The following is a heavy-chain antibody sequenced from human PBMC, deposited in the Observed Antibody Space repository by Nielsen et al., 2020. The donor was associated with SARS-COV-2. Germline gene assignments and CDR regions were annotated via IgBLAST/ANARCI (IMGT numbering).Heavy chain of an antibody. J-gene: IGHJ4*02. CDR1: GFTFSNAW. CDR3: TTDLGGCSGGSCYGGDY. CDR2: IKSKTDGGTT. Sequence: GESLKISCAASGFTFSNAWMSWVRQAPGKGLEWVGRIKSKTDGGTTDYAAPVKGRFTISRDDSKNTLYLQMNSLKTEDTAVYYCTTDLGGCSGGSCYGGDYWGQGTLVTVSS. D-gene: IGHD2-15*01. V-gene: IGHV3-15*01.